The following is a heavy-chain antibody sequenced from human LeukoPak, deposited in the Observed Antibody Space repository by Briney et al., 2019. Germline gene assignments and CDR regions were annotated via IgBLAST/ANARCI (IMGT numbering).Heavy chain of an antibody. CDR1: GYTFSAYC. CDR2: ISVYNGNT. Sequence: ASVKVSCKASGYTFSAYCMHWVRQAPGQGLEWMGWISVYNGNTNYAQKLQGRVTMTTDTSTSTAYMEMRSLRSDDTAVYYCARGKGNYGDPASFDYWGQGTLVTVSS. J-gene: IGHJ4*02. CDR3: ARGKGNYGDPASFDY. D-gene: IGHD4-17*01. V-gene: IGHV1-18*01.